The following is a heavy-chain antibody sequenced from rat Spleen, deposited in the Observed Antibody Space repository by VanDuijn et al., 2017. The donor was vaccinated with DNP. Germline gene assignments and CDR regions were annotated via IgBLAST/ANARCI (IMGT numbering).Heavy chain of an antibody. CDR2: IRNKANGYTT. J-gene: IGHJ3*01. Sequence: EVKLLESGGGLVQPGGSMRLSCAASGFTFTDFYMNWIRQPAGKAPEWLGFIRNKANGYTTEYNPSVKGRFTISRDNTQNMLYLQMNTLRAEDTATDYCAIGNYPAYWGQGTLVTVSS. V-gene: IGHV7-7*01. CDR3: AIGNYPAY. D-gene: IGHD1-4*01. CDR1: GFTFTDFY.